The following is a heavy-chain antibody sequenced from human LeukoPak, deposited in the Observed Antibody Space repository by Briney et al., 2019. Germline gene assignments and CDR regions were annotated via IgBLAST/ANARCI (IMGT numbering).Heavy chain of an antibody. CDR2: VYTSGNI. Sequence: SETLSLTCTVSGGSIRSYYWSWIRQFAGKRLEWIGRVYTSGNIFYNPSLKSRVTMSLDTSKNQFSLKLSSVTAADTAVYYCARLHGDFTFDYWGQGTLVTVSS. CDR3: ARLHGDFTFDY. V-gene: IGHV4-4*07. CDR1: GGSIRSYY. J-gene: IGHJ4*02. D-gene: IGHD4-17*01.